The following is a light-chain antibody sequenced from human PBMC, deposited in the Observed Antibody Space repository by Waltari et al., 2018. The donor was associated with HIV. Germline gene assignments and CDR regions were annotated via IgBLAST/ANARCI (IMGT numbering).Light chain of an antibody. V-gene: IGLV2-14*01. CDR3: SSYTTTSNVEL. CDR2: EVS. J-gene: IGLJ2*01. CDR1: SSAVGGYNF. Sequence: QSALTQPASVSVSPGQSIPISCAGSSSAVGGYNFVSWYQHNPGKAPKLMVYEVSNRPSGVSNRFSGSKSGNTASLTISGLQAEDEAVYYCSSYTTTSNVELFGGGTKLTVL.